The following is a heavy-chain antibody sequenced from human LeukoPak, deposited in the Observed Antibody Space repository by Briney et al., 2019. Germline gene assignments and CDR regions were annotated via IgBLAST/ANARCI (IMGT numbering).Heavy chain of an antibody. J-gene: IGHJ6*02. V-gene: IGHV1-2*02. D-gene: IGHD3-10*01. CDR2: INPNSGGT. CDR1: GYTFTGYY. Sequence: ASVKVSCKASGYTFTGYYMHWVRQAPGQGLEWRGWINPNSGGTNYAQKFQGRVTMTRDTSISTAYMELSRLRSDDTAVYYRARDTRGTVSSGSGSYYYGMDVWGQGTTVTVSS. CDR3: ARDTRGTVSSGSGSYYYGMDV.